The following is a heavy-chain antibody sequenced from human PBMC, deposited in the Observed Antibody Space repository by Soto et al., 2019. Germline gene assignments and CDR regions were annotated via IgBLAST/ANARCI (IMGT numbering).Heavy chain of an antibody. CDR3: ARAPIETIVVTIGYHFDY. Sequence: AVKVSCKSSGGTFSSYAISWVRQAPGQGLEWMGGIIPIFGTANYAQKFQGRVTITADESTSTAYMELSSLRSEDTAVYYCARAPIETIVVTIGYHFDYWGKGTRITVSS. V-gene: IGHV1-69*13. CDR1: GGTFSSYA. D-gene: IGHD3-22*01. J-gene: IGHJ4*02. CDR2: IIPIFGTA.